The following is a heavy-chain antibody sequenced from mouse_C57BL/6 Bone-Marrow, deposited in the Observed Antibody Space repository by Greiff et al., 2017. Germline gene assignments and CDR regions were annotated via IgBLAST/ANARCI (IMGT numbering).Heavy chain of an antibody. CDR2: INPSTGGT. Sequence: VQLQQSGPELVKPGASVKISCKASGYSFTGYYMNWVKQSPEKSLEWIGEINPSTGGTTYNQKFKAKATLTVDKSSSTAYMQLKSLTSEDSAVYYCARDGQRTVYWGQGTLVTVSA. D-gene: IGHD2-3*01. CDR1: GYSFTGYY. J-gene: IGHJ3*01. CDR3: ARDGQRTVY. V-gene: IGHV1-42*01.